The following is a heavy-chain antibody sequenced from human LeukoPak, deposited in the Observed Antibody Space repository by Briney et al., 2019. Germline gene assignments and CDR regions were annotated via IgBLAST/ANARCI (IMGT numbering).Heavy chain of an antibody. J-gene: IGHJ5*02. Sequence: GESLKISCKGSGYSFTNYWIGWVRQMPGKGLEWMGIIYPGDSDTRYSPSFQGQVTISDDKSISTAYLQWSSLKASDTAMYYCARITLGYCSGGSCYHFWFDPWGQGTLVTVSS. CDR1: GYSFTNYW. V-gene: IGHV5-51*01. CDR3: ARITLGYCSGGSCYHFWFDP. D-gene: IGHD2-15*01. CDR2: IYPGDSDT.